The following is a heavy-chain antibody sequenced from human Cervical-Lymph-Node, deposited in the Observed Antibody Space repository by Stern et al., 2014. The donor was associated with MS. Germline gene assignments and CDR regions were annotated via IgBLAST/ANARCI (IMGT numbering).Heavy chain of an antibody. D-gene: IGHD3-22*01. CDR2: INQDGIEK. Sequence: EVQLVQSGGGLVQPGGSLRLSCAASGFTFTKYWMNWVRQTPRKGLAWVANINQDGIEKYYVDSVKGRFTISRDNAKNSLYLYMNSLRAEDTAAYYCARPHDYDRSRPIDYWGQGTLVTVSS. J-gene: IGHJ4*02. V-gene: IGHV3-7*01. CDR1: GFTFTKYW. CDR3: ARPHDYDRSRPIDY.